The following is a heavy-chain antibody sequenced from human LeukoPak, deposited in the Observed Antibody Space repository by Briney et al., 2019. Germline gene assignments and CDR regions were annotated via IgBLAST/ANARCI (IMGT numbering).Heavy chain of an antibody. V-gene: IGHV3-23*01. CDR3: AKGSKGYGSGSHDY. CDR2: VSGSGGSA. Sequence: PGGSLRLSCAASGFSFMGFAMNWVRQAPGEGLQWVSTVSGSGGSAFYADSVRGRFIISRDNHNNVVYLQMDSLRVEDTAVYYCAKGSKGYGSGSHDYWGRGTQVTVCS. D-gene: IGHD3-10*01. J-gene: IGHJ4*02. CDR1: GFSFMGFA.